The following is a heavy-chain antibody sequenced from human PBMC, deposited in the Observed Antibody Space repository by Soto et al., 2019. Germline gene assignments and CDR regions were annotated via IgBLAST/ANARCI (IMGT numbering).Heavy chain of an antibody. CDR2: ISVAGDT. CDR1: GFTFSSYA. CDR3: AKSLSTATSFDY. Sequence: GGSLRLSCAASGFTFSSYAMNWVRQAPGKGPEWVSHISVAGDTYYADSVKGRFTISRDNSKNTLFLQMNSLRAEDTAVYYCAKSLSTATSFDYWGQGTPVTVSS. V-gene: IGHV3-23*01. J-gene: IGHJ4*02.